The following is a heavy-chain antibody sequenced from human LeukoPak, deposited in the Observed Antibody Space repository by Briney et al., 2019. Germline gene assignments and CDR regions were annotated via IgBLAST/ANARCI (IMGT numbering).Heavy chain of an antibody. CDR1: GGSISSGDYY. CDR2: ISYSGST. D-gene: IGHD2-21*01. CDR3: ARNPGLWWGDFDY. V-gene: IGHV4-30-4*01. J-gene: IGHJ4*02. Sequence: SETLSLTCTVSGGSISSGDYYWSWIRQPPGKGLEWIGYISYSGSTYYNPSLKSRVTISVDTSKNQFSLKLSSVTAADTAVYYCARNPGLWWGDFDYWGQGTLVTVSS.